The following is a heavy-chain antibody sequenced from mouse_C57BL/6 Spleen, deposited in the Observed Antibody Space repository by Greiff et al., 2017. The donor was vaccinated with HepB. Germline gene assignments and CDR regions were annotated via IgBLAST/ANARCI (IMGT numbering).Heavy chain of an antibody. Sequence: EVKVVESGGDLVKPGGSLKLSCAASGFTFSSYGMSWVRQTPDKRLEWVATISSGGSYTYYPDSVKGRFTISRDNAKNTLYLQMSSLKSEDTAMYYCARSGLTGFDYWGQGTTLTVSS. CDR3: ARSGLTGFDY. CDR1: GFTFSSYG. V-gene: IGHV5-6*01. CDR2: ISSGGSYT. J-gene: IGHJ2*01. D-gene: IGHD4-1*01.